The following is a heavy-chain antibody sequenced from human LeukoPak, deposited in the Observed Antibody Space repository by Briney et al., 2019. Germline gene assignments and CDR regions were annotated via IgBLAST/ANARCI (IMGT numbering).Heavy chain of an antibody. CDR1: GYTFTGYY. CDR3: ARVPRTGTLDAFDI. D-gene: IGHD1-7*01. J-gene: IGHJ3*02. CDR2: INPNSGGT. V-gene: IGHV1-2*04. Sequence: ASVKVSCKASGYTFTGYYMHWVRQAPGQGLEWMGWINPNSGGTNYAQKFQGWVTMTRDTSISTAYMELSRLRSDDTAVYYCARVPRTGTLDAFDIWGQGTMVTVSS.